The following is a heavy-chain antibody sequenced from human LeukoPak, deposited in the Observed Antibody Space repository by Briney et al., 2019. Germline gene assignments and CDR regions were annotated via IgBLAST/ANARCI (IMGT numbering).Heavy chain of an antibody. V-gene: IGHV4-34*01. CDR2: INHSGST. D-gene: IGHD6-19*01. CDR3: AREQWLENDAFDI. Sequence: KPSETLSLTCAVYGGSFSGYYWSWIRQPPGKGLEWIGEINHSGSTNYNPSLKSRVTMSVDTSKNQFSLKLSSVTAADTAVYYCAREQWLENDAFDIWGQGTMVTVSS. J-gene: IGHJ3*02. CDR1: GGSFSGYY.